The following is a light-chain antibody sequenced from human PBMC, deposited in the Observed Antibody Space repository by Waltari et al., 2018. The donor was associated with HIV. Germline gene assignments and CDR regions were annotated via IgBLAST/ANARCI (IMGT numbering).Light chain of an antibody. CDR1: SSNIGRNY. J-gene: IGLJ3*02. Sequence: QSVLTQPHSASGTTGQRVTISCSGSSSNIGRNYVYWYQQLPGTAPKLLIYRNNQRPSGVPDRFSGSKSGISGSLAISGLRSDDEADYYCAAWDDTRVVFGGGTKLTVL. V-gene: IGLV1-47*01. CDR3: AAWDDTRVV. CDR2: RNN.